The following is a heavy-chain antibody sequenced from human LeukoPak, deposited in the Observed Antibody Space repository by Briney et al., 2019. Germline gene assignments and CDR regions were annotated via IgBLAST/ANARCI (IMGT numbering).Heavy chain of an antibody. CDR3: ARDQGYWQQLVYDY. Sequence: PSETLSLTCAVSGGSISSSNWWSWVRQPPGKGLEWIGEIYHSGSTNYNPSLKSRVTILVDKSKNQFSLKLSSVTAADTAVYYCARDQGYWQQLVYDYWGQGTLVTVSS. CDR1: GGSISSSNW. V-gene: IGHV4-4*02. D-gene: IGHD6-13*01. J-gene: IGHJ4*02. CDR2: IYHSGST.